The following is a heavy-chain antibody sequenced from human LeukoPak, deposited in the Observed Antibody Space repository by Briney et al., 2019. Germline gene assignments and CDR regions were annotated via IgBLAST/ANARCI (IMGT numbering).Heavy chain of an antibody. CDR1: GFTVSSNY. D-gene: IGHD7-27*01. CDR2: IYSGGST. V-gene: IGHV3-66*01. J-gene: IGHJ3*02. CDR3: AKDLPGDAFDI. Sequence: GGSLRLSCAASGFTVSSNYMSWVRQAPGKGLEWVSVIYSGGSTYYADSVKGRFTISRDNSKNTLYLQMNSLRAEDTAVYYCAKDLPGDAFDIWGQGTMVTVSS.